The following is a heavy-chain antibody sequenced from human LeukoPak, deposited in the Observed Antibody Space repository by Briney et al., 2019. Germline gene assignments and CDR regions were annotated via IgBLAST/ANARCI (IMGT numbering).Heavy chain of an antibody. CDR1: GFTFSSYG. CDR3: ARDVFGYPDY. CDR2: ISHDGSQK. D-gene: IGHD5-12*01. Sequence: GGSLRLSCAATGFTFSSYGIHWVRQAPGQGLEWVAVISHDGSQKYYADSVKGRFTISRDNSENTLYLQMNSLRAEDTAVYYCARDVFGYPDYWGQGTLVTVSS. V-gene: IGHV3-30*03. J-gene: IGHJ4*02.